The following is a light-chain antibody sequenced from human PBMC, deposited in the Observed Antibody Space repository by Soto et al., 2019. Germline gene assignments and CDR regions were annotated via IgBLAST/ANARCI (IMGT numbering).Light chain of an antibody. Sequence: DILMTQAPLSLSVTPGQPASITCKSSQTLVNSDGKTFLYWYVQKPGQPPQLLMDEVSNRFSGVXGXXSGGGSGTDFTLKISRVEAEDVGIYYCMQAIELPLTFGGGTKVEIK. J-gene: IGKJ4*01. CDR1: QTLVNSDGKTF. V-gene: IGKV2D-29*01. CDR3: MQAIELPLT. CDR2: EVS.